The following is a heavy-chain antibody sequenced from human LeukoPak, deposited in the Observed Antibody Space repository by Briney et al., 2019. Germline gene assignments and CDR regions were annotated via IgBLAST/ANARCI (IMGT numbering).Heavy chain of an antibody. CDR1: GYTFTSYG. V-gene: IGHV1-18*04. Sequence: ASVTVSCKASGYTFTSYGISWVRQAPGQGLEWMGWISAYNGNTNYAQKLQGRVTMTTDTSTSTAYMELRSLRSDDTAVYYCARDQEDDGDYLSYWYFDLWGRGTLVTVSS. D-gene: IGHD4-17*01. J-gene: IGHJ2*01. CDR2: ISAYNGNT. CDR3: ARDQEDDGDYLSYWYFDL.